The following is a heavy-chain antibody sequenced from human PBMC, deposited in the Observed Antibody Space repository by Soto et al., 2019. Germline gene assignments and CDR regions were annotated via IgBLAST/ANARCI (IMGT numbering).Heavy chain of an antibody. D-gene: IGHD1-20*01. CDR1: GGTFNTYT. CDR3: ASLNNWSSGDGRIDV. CDR2: IMPLYAKP. J-gene: IGHJ6*02. V-gene: IGHV1-69*01. Sequence: QVQLVQSGAEVNKPGSSVKVSCKASGGTFNTYTISWVRQVPGQGLEWMGGIMPLYAKPTYAQTFQGRLMIAADEHTNTVYKELSSLRSEDTALYYCASLNNWSSGDGRIDVWGRGTAVSVSS.